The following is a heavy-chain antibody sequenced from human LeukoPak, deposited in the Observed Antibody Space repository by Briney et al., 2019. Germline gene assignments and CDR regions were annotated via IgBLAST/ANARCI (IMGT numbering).Heavy chain of an antibody. CDR2: IIPILGIA. J-gene: IGHJ4*02. CDR3: ARETGGQLVPLPIDY. Sequence: EASVKVSCKASGGTFSSYAISWVRQAPGQGLEWMGRIIPILGIANYAQKFQGRVTIIADKSTSTAYMELSSLRSEDTAVYYCARETGGQLVPLPIDYWGQGTLVTVSS. V-gene: IGHV1-69*04. D-gene: IGHD6-6*01. CDR1: GGTFSSYA.